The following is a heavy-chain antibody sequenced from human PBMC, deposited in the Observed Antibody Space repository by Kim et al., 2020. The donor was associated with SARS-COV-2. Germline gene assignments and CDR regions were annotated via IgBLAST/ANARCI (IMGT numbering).Heavy chain of an antibody. CDR2: INHSGST. D-gene: IGHD6-6*01. J-gene: IGHJ4*02. V-gene: IGHV4-34*01. CDR1: GGSFSGYY. CDR3: ASLDRSSLGY. Sequence: SETLSLTCAVYGGSFSGYYWSWIRQPPGQGLEWIGEINHSGSTNYNPTLKSRVTISVDTSKNQFSLKLSSVTAADTAVYYCASLDRSSLGYWGQGTLVTVSS.